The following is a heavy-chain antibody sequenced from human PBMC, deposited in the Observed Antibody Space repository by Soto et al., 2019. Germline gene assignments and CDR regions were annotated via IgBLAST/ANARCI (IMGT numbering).Heavy chain of an antibody. CDR2: IYTNGHT. CDR3: ARGEVRYFDSHYGMDV. J-gene: IGHJ6*02. D-gene: IGHD3-9*01. V-gene: IGHV4-4*07. Sequence: QVQLQESGPGLVKPSETLSLTCTVSGDSFNNYYWSWIRQPAGKGLEWVGRIYTNGHTDYNPSLKSRVTISVDTSNNQFSLKLSSVTAADTAVYFCARGEVRYFDSHYGMDVWGQGTTVTVSS. CDR1: GDSFNNYY.